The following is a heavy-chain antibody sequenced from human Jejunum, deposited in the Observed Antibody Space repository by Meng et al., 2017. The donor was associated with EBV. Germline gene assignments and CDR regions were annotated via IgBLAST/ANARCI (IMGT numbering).Heavy chain of an antibody. CDR2: ISGSGHST. J-gene: IGHJ4*02. Sequence: EVQLFESGGGLVQPGGSLRLSWAASGFILVISGFTFSGFAMSWVRQAPGKGLEWVSSISGSGHSTSYADSVKGRFTISRDNSKNTLYLQLNSLRAEDTAIYYCAKDILGGGYDSSTCDYWGQGTLVTVSS. V-gene: IGHV3-23*01. CDR1: GFTFSGFA. CDR3: AKDILGGGYDSSTCDY. D-gene: IGHD5-12*01.